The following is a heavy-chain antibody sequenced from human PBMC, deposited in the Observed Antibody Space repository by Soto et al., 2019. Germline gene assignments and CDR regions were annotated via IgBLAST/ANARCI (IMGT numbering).Heavy chain of an antibody. CDR3: ATLAPYNWKPFDI. CDR1: GYTLTELS. Sequence: ASVKVSCKVSGYTLTELSMHWVRQAPGKGLEWMGGFDPEDGETIYAQKFHGRVTMTEDTSTDTAYMELSSLRSEDTAVYYCATLAPYNWKPFDIWGQGTMVTVSS. CDR2: FDPEDGET. V-gene: IGHV1-24*01. J-gene: IGHJ3*02. D-gene: IGHD1-1*01.